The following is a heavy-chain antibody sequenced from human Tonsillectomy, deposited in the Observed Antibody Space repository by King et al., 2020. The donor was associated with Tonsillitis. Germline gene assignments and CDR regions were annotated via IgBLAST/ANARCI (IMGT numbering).Heavy chain of an antibody. V-gene: IGHV4-34*01. Sequence: VQLQQWGAGLLKPSETLSLPCACCGGSFIGYYWSGIRQPPGKGLEWIVENNIRGRTNYNPSLKSRVTISVDTSKNQFSLKLSSVTAADTAVYYCARLVAVTGTDNWGQGTLVTVSS. CDR3: ARLVAVTGTDN. J-gene: IGHJ4*02. D-gene: IGHD6-19*01. CDR1: GGSFIGYY. CDR2: NNIRGRT.